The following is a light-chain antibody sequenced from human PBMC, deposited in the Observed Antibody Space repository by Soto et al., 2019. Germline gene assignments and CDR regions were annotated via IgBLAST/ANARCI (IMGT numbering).Light chain of an antibody. CDR1: SSDVGGYDY. Sequence: QSVLTQPPSASGSPGQSVTISCTGTSSDVGGYDYVSWYQQHPGKAPELIIYEVNKRPSGVPDRFSDSKSGNTASLTVSGLQAEDEADYYCNSYSGSNNFVVFGTGTKLTVL. V-gene: IGLV2-8*01. J-gene: IGLJ1*01. CDR3: NSYSGSNNFVV. CDR2: EVN.